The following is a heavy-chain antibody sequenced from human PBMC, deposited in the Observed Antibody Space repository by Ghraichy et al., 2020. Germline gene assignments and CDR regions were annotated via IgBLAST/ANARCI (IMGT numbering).Heavy chain of an antibody. CDR2: IYYSGST. CDR3: ARDVYPGVVPHFDY. J-gene: IGHJ4*02. D-gene: IGHD3-3*01. CDR1: GGSIRSYY. Sequence: SETLSLTCTVSGGSIRSYYWSWIRQPPGKGLEWIGYIYYSGSTNYNPSLKGRVTISVDTSKNQFSLKLSSVTAADTAVYYCARDVYPGVVPHFDYWGQGTLVTVSS. V-gene: IGHV4-59*01.